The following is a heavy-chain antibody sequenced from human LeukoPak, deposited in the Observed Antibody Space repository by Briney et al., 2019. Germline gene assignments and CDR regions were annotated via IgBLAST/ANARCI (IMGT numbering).Heavy chain of an antibody. V-gene: IGHV4-38-2*02. Sequence: PSETLSLTCTVSGYSISSGYYWGWIRQPPGKGLEWIGSIYHSGSTYYNLSLKSRVTISVDTSKNQFSLKLSSVTAADTAVYYCAREPRFDSSGYYSDYWGQGTLATVSS. D-gene: IGHD3-22*01. CDR1: GYSISSGYY. CDR3: AREPRFDSSGYYSDY. J-gene: IGHJ4*02. CDR2: IYHSGST.